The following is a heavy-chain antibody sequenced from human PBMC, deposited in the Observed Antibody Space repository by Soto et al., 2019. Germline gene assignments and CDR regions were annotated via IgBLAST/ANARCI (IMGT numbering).Heavy chain of an antibody. D-gene: IGHD6-6*01. CDR1: GGTLRSYA. CDR2: IIPIFGTA. J-gene: IGHJ4*02. CDR3: ARYSSSGPSYYFDY. V-gene: IGHV1-69*13. Sequence: ASVKVSCKASGGTLRSYAISWVRQAPGQGLEWMGGIIPIFGTANYAQKFKGRVTITADESASTAYMELSSLRSEDTAVYYCARYSSSGPSYYFDYWGQGTLVTVSS.